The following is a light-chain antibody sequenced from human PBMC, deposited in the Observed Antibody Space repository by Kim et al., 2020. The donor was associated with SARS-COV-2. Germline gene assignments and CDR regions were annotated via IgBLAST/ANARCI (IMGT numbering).Light chain of an antibody. V-gene: IGLV2-11*01. CDR3: CSYAGTYSWV. CDR1: SSDVGGYDY. CDR2: DVT. Sequence: QSALTQPRSVSGSPGQSVTISCTGTSSDVGGYDYVSWYQQYPGRVPKVIIYDVTKRPSGVPDRFSGSKSGNTASLTISGLQAEDEADYYCCSYAGTYSWVFGGGTQLTVL. J-gene: IGLJ3*02.